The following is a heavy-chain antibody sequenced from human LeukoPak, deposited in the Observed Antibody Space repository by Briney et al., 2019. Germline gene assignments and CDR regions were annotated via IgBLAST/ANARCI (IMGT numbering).Heavy chain of an antibody. CDR3: ARDSRGTFPSPGMDV. V-gene: IGHV1-46*01. J-gene: IGHJ6*02. D-gene: IGHD1-1*01. CDR2: INPSGGST. CDR1: GYTFTSYY. Sequence: GASVKVSCKASGYTFTSYYMHWVRQAPGQGLEWMGIINPSGGSTSYAQKFQGRVTMTRDTSTSTVYMELSSLRSEDTVVYYCARDSRGTFPSPGMDVWGQGTTVTVSS.